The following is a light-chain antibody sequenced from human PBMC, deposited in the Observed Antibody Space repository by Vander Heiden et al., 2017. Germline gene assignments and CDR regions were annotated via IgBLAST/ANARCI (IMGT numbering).Light chain of an antibody. CDR2: KDS. Sequence: SSQLTPPPSLSVSPGQTARITCPGDALPKQYAYWYQQKPDRAPVLVIYKDSGRPSGIPERFSGSSSGTTVTLTISGVQAEDEADYYCQSADSSGTYVVFGGGTKLTVL. CDR3: QSADSSGTYVV. J-gene: IGLJ2*01. CDR1: ALPKQY. V-gene: IGLV3-25*03.